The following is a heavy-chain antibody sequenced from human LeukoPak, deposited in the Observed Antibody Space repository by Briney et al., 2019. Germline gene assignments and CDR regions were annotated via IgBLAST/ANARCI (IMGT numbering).Heavy chain of an antibody. CDR1: GGSISSYY. V-gene: IGHV4-59*01. D-gene: IGHD3-22*01. Sequence: SETLSLTCTVSGGSISSYYWSWIRQPPGKGLEWIGYIYDSGSTNYNPSLKSRVTISVDTSENQFSLKVSSVTAADTAVYYCASLTTADAFDIWGQGTMVTVSS. J-gene: IGHJ3*02. CDR2: IYDSGST. CDR3: ASLTTADAFDI.